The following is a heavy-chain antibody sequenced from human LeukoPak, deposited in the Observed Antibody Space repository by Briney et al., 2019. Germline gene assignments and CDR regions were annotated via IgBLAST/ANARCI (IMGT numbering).Heavy chain of an antibody. D-gene: IGHD6-19*01. Sequence: EGSLRLSCAASGFTFSDYTMNWVRQAPGKGLEWVSSIGSVTTYIYYADSVKGRFTISRDNAKNSLSLQMNSLRAEDTAVYYCARAIAVAGPYYFDYWGQGTLVTVSS. J-gene: IGHJ4*02. CDR2: IGSVTTYI. CDR1: GFTFSDYT. V-gene: IGHV3-21*01. CDR3: ARAIAVAGPYYFDY.